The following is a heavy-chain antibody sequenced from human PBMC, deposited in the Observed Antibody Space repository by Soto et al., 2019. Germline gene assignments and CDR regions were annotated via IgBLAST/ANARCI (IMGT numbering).Heavy chain of an antibody. V-gene: IGHV3-30*19. J-gene: IGHJ4*02. Sequence: PVWSLRLSCSSSLFTFSNYGMHWALQSPGKGLELVAAISYDGSNKYYADSVKGRFTISRDNSKNTLYLQMNSLRAEDTAVYYCARDLATVTTSCEYWGQGTLVTVSS. D-gene: IGHD4-17*01. CDR2: ISYDGSNK. CDR1: LFTFSNYG. CDR3: ARDLATVTTSCEY.